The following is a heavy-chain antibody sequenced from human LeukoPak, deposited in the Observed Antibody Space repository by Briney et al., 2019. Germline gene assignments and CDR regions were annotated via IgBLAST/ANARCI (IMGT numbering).Heavy chain of an antibody. CDR1: GFTFSSYG. V-gene: IGHV3-30*02. J-gene: IGHJ5*02. CDR2: IRYDGSNK. Sequence: GGSLRLSCAASGFTFSSYGMHWVRQAPGKGLEWVAFIRYDGSNKYYADSVKGRFTNSRDNSKNTRYLQMNSLRAEDTAVYYCARDRDRYCSGSSCHSHPWGQGTLVTVSS. CDR3: ARDRDRYCSGSSCHSHP. D-gene: IGHD2-15*01.